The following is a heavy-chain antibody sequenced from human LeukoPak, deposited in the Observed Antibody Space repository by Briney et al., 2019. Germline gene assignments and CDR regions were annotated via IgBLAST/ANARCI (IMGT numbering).Heavy chain of an antibody. CDR3: ARDRSRSGQWLVIDY. CDR2: IIPILGIA. Sequence: VASVKVSCKASGGTFSSYAISWVRQAPGQGLEWMGRIIPILGIANYAQKFQGRVTITADKSTSTAYMELSSLRSEDTAVYYCARDRSRSGQWLVIDYWGQGTLVTVSS. D-gene: IGHD6-19*01. J-gene: IGHJ4*02. V-gene: IGHV1-69*04. CDR1: GGTFSSYA.